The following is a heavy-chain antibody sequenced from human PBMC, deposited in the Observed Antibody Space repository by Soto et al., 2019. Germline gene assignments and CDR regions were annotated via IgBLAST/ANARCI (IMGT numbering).Heavy chain of an antibody. CDR1: GGSMSTYY. CDR2: IYYSGST. Sequence: SQTLSHTCTVSGGSMSTYYWIWIRQPSGKGLEWIGYIYYSGSTNYNTSLKSRVTISVDTSKNQFSLKLSSVTAADTAVYYCARLYGHYVRGAFDISGQAPMVTV. J-gene: IGHJ3*02. CDR3: ARLYGHYVRGAFDI. D-gene: IGHD4-17*01. V-gene: IGHV4-59*01.